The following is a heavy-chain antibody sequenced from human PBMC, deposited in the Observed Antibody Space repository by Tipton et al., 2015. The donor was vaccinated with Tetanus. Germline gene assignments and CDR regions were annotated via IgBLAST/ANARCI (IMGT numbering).Heavy chain of an antibody. V-gene: IGHV5-51*01. Sequence: QLVQSGAKVKKPGASVKVSCKASGYTFTSYGISWVRQAPGQGLEWMGINYPGDSDTRYSPSFQGQVTISADQSISTAYLQWSSLKASDTAMYYCARRDIVATSPVDYWGQGTLVTVSS. J-gene: IGHJ4*02. CDR1: GYTFTSYG. CDR3: ARRDIVATSPVDY. CDR2: NYPGDSDT. D-gene: IGHD5-12*01.